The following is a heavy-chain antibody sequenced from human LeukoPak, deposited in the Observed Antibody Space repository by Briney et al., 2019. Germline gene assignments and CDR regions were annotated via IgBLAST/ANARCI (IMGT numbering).Heavy chain of an antibody. D-gene: IGHD2-15*01. J-gene: IGHJ4*02. CDR3: ARRYCSDGSCYSVDY. CDR1: GFTFSSYW. V-gene: IGHV3-7*01. Sequence: GGSLRLSCAASGFTFSSYWMSWVRQALGRGLEWGANINKDGGEKYYVDSVRGRLTISRDNAKNSLYLQMNSLRAEDTAVYYCARRYCSDGSCYSVDYWGQGILVTVSS. CDR2: INKDGGEK.